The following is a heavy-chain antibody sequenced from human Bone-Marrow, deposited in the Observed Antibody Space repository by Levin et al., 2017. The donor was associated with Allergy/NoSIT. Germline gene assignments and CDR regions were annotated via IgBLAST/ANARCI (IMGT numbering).Heavy chain of an antibody. CDR2: INHSGST. CDR1: GGSFSGYY. Sequence: SETLSLTCAVYGGSFSGYYWSWIRQPPGKGLEWIGEINHSGSTNYNPSLKSRVTISVDTSKNQFSLKLSSVTAADTAVYYCARDRPEYNSSSRKLGAFDIWGQGTMVTVSS. CDR3: ARDRPEYNSSSRKLGAFDI. D-gene: IGHD6-13*01. J-gene: IGHJ3*02. V-gene: IGHV4-34*01.